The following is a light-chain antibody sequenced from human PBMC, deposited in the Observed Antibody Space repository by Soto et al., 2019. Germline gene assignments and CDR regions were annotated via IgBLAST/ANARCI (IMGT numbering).Light chain of an antibody. Sequence: AIRMTQSPSSFSASTGDRVTITCRATQGISNYLAWYQQKPGKAPKLLIYRASVLESGVPSRFIGGGSGTNFSLTISYLQSEDFATYYCQQYNSFPQTCGQGTKLEIK. CDR2: RAS. V-gene: IGKV1-8*01. CDR1: QGISNY. J-gene: IGKJ2*01. CDR3: QQYNSFPQT.